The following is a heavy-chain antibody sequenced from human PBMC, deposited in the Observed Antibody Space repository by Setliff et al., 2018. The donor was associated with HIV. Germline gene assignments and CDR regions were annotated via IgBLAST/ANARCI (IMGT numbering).Heavy chain of an antibody. J-gene: IGHJ4*02. V-gene: IGHV4-59*11. CDR2: INYNGNT. CDR1: GGSITGHY. D-gene: IGHD5-18*01. CDR3: ARAPGYSYSFYFDS. Sequence: PSETLSLTCTVSGGSITGHYWSWIRQPPERGLDYIGYINYNGNTNHNPSLMGRVTMSLDVSKNQISLRLRSVVAADTAVYFCARAPGYSYSFYFDSWGQGTLVTVSS.